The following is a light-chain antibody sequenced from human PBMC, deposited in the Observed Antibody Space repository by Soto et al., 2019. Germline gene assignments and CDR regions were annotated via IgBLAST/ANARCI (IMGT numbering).Light chain of an antibody. CDR1: QSVSSY. V-gene: IGKV3-11*01. Sequence: EIVLTQSPGTLSLSPGERATLSCRASQSVSSYLAWYQQKPGQAPRLLIYDASTRATGISARFSGSGSGTDFTLTSSSLDPEDFAVYYWQQRSNWPVTFGQGTKVEVK. J-gene: IGKJ1*01. CDR2: DAS. CDR3: QQRSNWPVT.